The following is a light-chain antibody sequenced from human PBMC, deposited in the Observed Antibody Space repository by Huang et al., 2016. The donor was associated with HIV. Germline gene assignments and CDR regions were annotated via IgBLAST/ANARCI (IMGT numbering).Light chain of an antibody. Sequence: DIKMTQSPSTLSASVGDRVTITCRARQSISNYLAWYQQKPGQAPKLLIYKASTLESGVPSRFSGSGSETEFTLTISSLQPDDFATYYCQQYNSYRTFGQGTKVEIK. V-gene: IGKV1-5*03. CDR2: KAS. J-gene: IGKJ1*01. CDR3: QQYNSYRT. CDR1: QSISNY.